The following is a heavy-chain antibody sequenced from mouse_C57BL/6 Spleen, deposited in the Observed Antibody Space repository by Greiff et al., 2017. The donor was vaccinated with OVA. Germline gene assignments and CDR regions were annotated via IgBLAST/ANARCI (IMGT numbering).Heavy chain of an antibody. CDR1: GFTFSSYG. CDR2: ISSGGSYT. Sequence: DVHLVESGGDLVKPGGSLKLSCAASGFTFSSYGMSWVRQTPDKRLEWVATISSGGSYTYYPDSVKGRFTISRDNAKNTLYLQMSSLKSEDTAMYYCARALLRRWYFDVWGTGTTVTVSS. D-gene: IGHD2-12*01. CDR3: ARALLRRWYFDV. V-gene: IGHV5-6*01. J-gene: IGHJ1*03.